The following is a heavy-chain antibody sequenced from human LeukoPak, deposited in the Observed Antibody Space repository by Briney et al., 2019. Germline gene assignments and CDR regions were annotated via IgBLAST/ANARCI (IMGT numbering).Heavy chain of an antibody. CDR3: AKVYDFWSGYSLDY. CDR1: GFTFSDYH. J-gene: IGHJ4*02. V-gene: IGHV3-11*01. CDR2: VSSSGGTI. Sequence: GSLRLSCAASGFTFSDYHMSWIRQASGKGLEWVSYVSSSGGTISYADSVKGRFSISRDNAKKSLYLQMNSLRAEDTAVYYCAKVYDFWSGYSLDYWGQGTLVTVSS. D-gene: IGHD3-3*01.